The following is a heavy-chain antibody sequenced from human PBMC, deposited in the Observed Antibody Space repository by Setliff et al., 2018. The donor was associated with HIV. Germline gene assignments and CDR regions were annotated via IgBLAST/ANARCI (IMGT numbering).Heavy chain of an antibody. D-gene: IGHD2-15*01. CDR2: IFSSGTT. CDR3: AREGWSDHYYYYMDV. J-gene: IGHJ6*03. CDR1: GGSISSYY. V-gene: IGHV4-4*07. Sequence: SETLSLTCSVSGGSISSYYWNWIRQPAGKGLEWIGRIFSSGTTNYNPSLQSRITMSVDTSKNQFPLKLNSVTAADTAVYYCAREGWSDHYYYYMDVWDKGTTVTVSS.